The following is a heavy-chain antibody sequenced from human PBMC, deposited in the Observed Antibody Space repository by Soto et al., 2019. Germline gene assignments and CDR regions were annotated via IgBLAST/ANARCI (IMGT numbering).Heavy chain of an antibody. J-gene: IGHJ4*02. Sequence: PSETLSLTCTVSGGSIISTIYYWAWIRQPPGKGLEWIATIYYSGGAYYNPSLKSRVTISVDSKKNQFSLILNSVTATDSAVYYCASRGLNGDPFDYWGQGTLVTVSS. CDR3: ASRGLNGDPFDY. V-gene: IGHV4-39*01. CDR2: IYYSGGA. D-gene: IGHD2-21*02. CDR1: GGSIISTIYY.